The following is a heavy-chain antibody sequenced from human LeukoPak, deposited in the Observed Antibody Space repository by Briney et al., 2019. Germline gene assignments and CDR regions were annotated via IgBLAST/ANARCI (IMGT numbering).Heavy chain of an antibody. J-gene: IGHJ5*02. CDR1: GFTFSSYS. CDR3: ARDIVVVPGNWFDP. D-gene: IGHD2-2*01. Sequence: GGSLRLSCAASGFTFSSYSMNWVRQAPGKGLEWVSSISSSSSYIYYADSVKGRFTISRDNAKNSLYLRMNSLRAEDTAVYYCARDIVVVPGNWFDPWGQGTLVTVSS. V-gene: IGHV3-21*01. CDR2: ISSSSSYI.